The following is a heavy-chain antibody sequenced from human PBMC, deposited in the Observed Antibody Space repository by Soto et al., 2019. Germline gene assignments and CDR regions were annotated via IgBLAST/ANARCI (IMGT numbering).Heavy chain of an antibody. Sequence: QVQLQESGPGLVKPSQTLSLTCTVSGGSISSGGYYWSWIRQHPGKGLEWIGYIYYSGSTYYNPSLKSRVTISVDTSKNQFSLKLSSVTAADTAVYYCARAEAWEGSSGSGDWFDPWGQGTLVTVSS. CDR3: ARAEAWEGSSGSGDWFDP. CDR1: GGSISSGGYY. J-gene: IGHJ5*02. D-gene: IGHD6-6*01. CDR2: IYYSGST. V-gene: IGHV4-31*03.